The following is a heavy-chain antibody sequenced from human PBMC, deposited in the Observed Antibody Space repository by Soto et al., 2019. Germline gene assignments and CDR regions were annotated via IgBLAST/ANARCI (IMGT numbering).Heavy chain of an antibody. Sequence: SETLSLTCAVYGGSFSGYYWSWIRQPPGKGLEWIGEINHSGSTNYNPPLKSRVTLSVDTSKNQFSLKLSPVTAADTAVYYCARLRYDILTGHYYYYYYGMDVWGQGTTVTVSS. D-gene: IGHD3-9*01. J-gene: IGHJ6*02. CDR2: INHSGST. CDR1: GGSFSGYY. V-gene: IGHV4-34*01. CDR3: ARLRYDILTGHYYYYYYGMDV.